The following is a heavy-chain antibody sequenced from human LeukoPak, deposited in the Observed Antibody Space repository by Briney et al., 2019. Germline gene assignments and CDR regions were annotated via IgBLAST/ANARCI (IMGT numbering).Heavy chain of an antibody. Sequence: KPSESLSLTSTVSAGSISRYYWGWIRQPPGNGLEWVGYIDYSGRTNYNPSFKSQATISVDNSKNQSSLRRSPLTATDTAFYYVARDSLEYLGYTDAWGKGTTGTVS. CDR1: AGSISRYY. V-gene: IGHV4-59*01. CDR3: ARDSLEYLGYTDA. CDR2: IDYSGRT. D-gene: IGHD2-2*02. J-gene: IGHJ6*03.